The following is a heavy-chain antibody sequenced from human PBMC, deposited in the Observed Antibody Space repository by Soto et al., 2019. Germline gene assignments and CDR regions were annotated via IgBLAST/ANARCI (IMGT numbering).Heavy chain of an antibody. CDR3: AREVAAAGTPYFDY. D-gene: IGHD6-13*01. Sequence: QVQLQESGPGLVKPSETLSLTCTVSGGSISSYYWSWIRQPPGKGLEWIGYIYYSGSTNYNPSLKRRVTISVDTSKNQFSLKLSSVTAADTAVYYCAREVAAAGTPYFDYWGQGTLVTVSS. CDR1: GGSISSYY. J-gene: IGHJ4*02. CDR2: IYYSGST. V-gene: IGHV4-59*01.